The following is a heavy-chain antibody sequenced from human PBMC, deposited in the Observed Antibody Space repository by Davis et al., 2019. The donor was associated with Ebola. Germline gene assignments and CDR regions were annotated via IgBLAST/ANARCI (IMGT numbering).Heavy chain of an antibody. Sequence: AASVKVSCKASGYTFTSYGISWVRQAPGQGLERMGWISAYNGNTSYAQKLQGRVTMTRDTSTSTVYMELSSLRSEDTAVYYCAREGTGGYSSSTKVGWFDPWGQGTLVTVSS. V-gene: IGHV1-18*01. CDR3: AREGTGGYSSSTKVGWFDP. J-gene: IGHJ5*02. CDR1: GYTFTSYG. CDR2: ISAYNGNT. D-gene: IGHD6-13*01.